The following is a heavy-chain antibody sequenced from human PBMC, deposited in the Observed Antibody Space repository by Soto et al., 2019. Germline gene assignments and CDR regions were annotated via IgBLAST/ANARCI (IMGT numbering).Heavy chain of an antibody. D-gene: IGHD3-3*01. CDR1: GFTFSSYS. CDR2: ISSSSSYI. CDR3: ARALDFWSAYFDY. J-gene: IGHJ4*02. Sequence: GGSLRLSCAASGFTFSSYSMNWVRQAPGKGLEWVSSISSSSSYIYYADSVKGRFTISRDNAKNSLYLQMNSLRTEDTAVYYCARALDFWSAYFDYWGQGSLVTVSS. V-gene: IGHV3-21*01.